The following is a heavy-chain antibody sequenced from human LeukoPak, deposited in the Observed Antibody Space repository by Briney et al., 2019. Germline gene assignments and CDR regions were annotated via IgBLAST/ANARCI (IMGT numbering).Heavy chain of an antibody. CDR1: GYTFTSYY. Sequence: ASVKISCKASGYTFTSYYMHWVRQAPGQGLEWMGIINPSGGSTSYAQKFQGRVTMTRDTSTSTVYMELSSLRSEDTAVYYCARESTGESYPLSFDYWGQGTLVTVSS. D-gene: IGHD7-27*01. J-gene: IGHJ4*02. CDR2: INPSGGST. V-gene: IGHV1-46*01. CDR3: ARESTGESYPLSFDY.